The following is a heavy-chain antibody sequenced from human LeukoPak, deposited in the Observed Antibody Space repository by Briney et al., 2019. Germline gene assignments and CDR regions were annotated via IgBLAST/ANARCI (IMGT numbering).Heavy chain of an antibody. D-gene: IGHD2-2*01. CDR2: IYTSGST. V-gene: IGHV4-4*07. CDR1: GGSISSYY. Sequence: SETLSLTCTVSGGSISSYYWSWIRQPAGKGLEWIGRIYTSGSTNYNPSLKSRVTMSVDTSKNQFSLKLSSVTAADTAVYYCARVEIFGSTEGFDYWGQGTLVTVSS. CDR3: ARVEIFGSTEGFDY. J-gene: IGHJ4*02.